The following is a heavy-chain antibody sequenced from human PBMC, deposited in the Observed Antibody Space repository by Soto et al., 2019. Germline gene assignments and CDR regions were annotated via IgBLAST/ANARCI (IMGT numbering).Heavy chain of an antibody. D-gene: IGHD3-9*01. V-gene: IGHV3-23*01. CDR3: SRDDSDWFFN. CDR1: GFTFYNYA. CDR2: IGSSGDWT. J-gene: IGHJ4*02. Sequence: GGSLRLSCASSGFTFYNYAMSLVRQAPGKGLEWVSAIGSSGDWTYYADSVKGRFTISRDNSKHTLSLQMNSLESEDTAVYYCSRDDSDWFFNWGRGTLVTVSS.